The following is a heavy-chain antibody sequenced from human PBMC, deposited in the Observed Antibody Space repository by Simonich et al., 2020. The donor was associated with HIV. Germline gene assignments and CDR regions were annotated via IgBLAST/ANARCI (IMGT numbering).Heavy chain of an antibody. J-gene: IGHJ3*01. Sequence: EVQLVESGGGLVQPGGSLRLSCVASGFTFSRHWMSWVRQAPGKGRERVEKIKKDGSEKSYVDSVKGRFTISRDNAKNSLYLEMNSLRVEDTAVYYCARDNSDWGQGTQVTVSS. CDR1: GFTFSRHW. V-gene: IGHV3-7*01. CDR2: IKKDGSEK. CDR3: ARDNSD. D-gene: IGHD4-4*01.